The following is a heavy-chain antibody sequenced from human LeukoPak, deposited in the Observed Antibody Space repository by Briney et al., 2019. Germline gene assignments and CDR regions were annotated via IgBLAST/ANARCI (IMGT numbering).Heavy chain of an antibody. D-gene: IGHD2-21*01. CDR3: AREALLLSDAFDI. Sequence: SVKVSCKASGGTFSSYAISWVRQAAGQGLEWRGGIIPIFGTANYAQKFQGRVTITADESTSTAYMELSSLRSEDTAVYYCAREALLLSDAFDIWGQGTVVTVSS. CDR2: IIPIFGTA. CDR1: GGTFSSYA. J-gene: IGHJ3*02. V-gene: IGHV1-69*01.